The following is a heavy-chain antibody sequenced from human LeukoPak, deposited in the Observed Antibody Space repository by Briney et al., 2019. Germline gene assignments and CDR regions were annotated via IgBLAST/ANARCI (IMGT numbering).Heavy chain of an antibody. Sequence: SETLSLTCTVSGGSISSGGYYWTWIRQHPGKGLEWIGYIYYSGSTYYNPSLKSRVTMSVDTSKNRFSLKLTSVTAADTAVYFCALRGTGDGFDPWGQGTLVTVSS. D-gene: IGHD3-10*01. CDR2: IYYSGST. V-gene: IGHV4-31*03. CDR1: GGSISSGGYY. J-gene: IGHJ5*02. CDR3: ALRGTGDGFDP.